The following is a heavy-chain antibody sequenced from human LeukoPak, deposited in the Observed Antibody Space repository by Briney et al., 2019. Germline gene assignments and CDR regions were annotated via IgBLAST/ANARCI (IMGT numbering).Heavy chain of an antibody. J-gene: IGHJ6*02. D-gene: IGHD3-3*01. CDR2: IYYSGST. CDR1: GGSISSYY. CDR3: ARQVTIFGVVISFMDV. V-gene: IGHV4-59*08. Sequence: PSETLSLTCTVSGGSISSYYWSWIRQPPGKGLEWIGYIYYSGSTNYNPSLKSRVTISVDTSKNQFSLKLSSVTAADTAVYYCARQVTIFGVVISFMDVWGQGTTVTVSS.